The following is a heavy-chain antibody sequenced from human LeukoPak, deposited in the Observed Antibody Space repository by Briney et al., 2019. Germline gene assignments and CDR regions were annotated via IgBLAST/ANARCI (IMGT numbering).Heavy chain of an antibody. Sequence: PGGSLRLSCAASGFTFDNYGMSWVRQAPGKGLEWVSGISRNGDRTGYVDSVKGRFTIYRDNAKSSLSLQMNSLRAEDTAFYYCARGDSRYDYWGQGTLVTVSS. J-gene: IGHJ4*02. CDR1: GFTFDNYG. V-gene: IGHV3-20*04. CDR2: ISRNGDRT. D-gene: IGHD3-22*01. CDR3: ARGDSRYDY.